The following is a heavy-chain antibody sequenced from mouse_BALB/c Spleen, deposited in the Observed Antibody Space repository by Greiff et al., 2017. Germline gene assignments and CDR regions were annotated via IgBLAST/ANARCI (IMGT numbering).Heavy chain of an antibody. CDR3: ARDRASFDY. D-gene: IGHD3-1*01. CDR2: INSNGGST. CDR1: GFTFSSYG. V-gene: IGHV5-6-3*01. J-gene: IGHJ2*01. Sequence: VQLKESGGGLVQPGGSLKLSCAASGFTFSSYGMSWVRQTPDKRLELVATINSNGGSTYYPDSVKGRFTISRDNAKNTLYLQMSSLKSEDTAMYYCARDRASFDYWGQGTTLTVSS.